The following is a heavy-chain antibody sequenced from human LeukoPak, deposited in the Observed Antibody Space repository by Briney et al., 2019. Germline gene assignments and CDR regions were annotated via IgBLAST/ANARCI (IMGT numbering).Heavy chain of an antibody. CDR3: AGGSIAAAGTSLDY. V-gene: IGHV4-59*12. Sequence: PSETLSLTCTVSGGSISSYYWGWIRQPPGKGLESIGYIYYSGSTNYNPSLKSRVTISVDTSKNQFSLTLSSVTAADTAVYYCAGGSIAAAGTSLDYWGQGTLVTVSS. CDR2: IYYSGST. CDR1: GGSISSYY. D-gene: IGHD6-13*01. J-gene: IGHJ4*02.